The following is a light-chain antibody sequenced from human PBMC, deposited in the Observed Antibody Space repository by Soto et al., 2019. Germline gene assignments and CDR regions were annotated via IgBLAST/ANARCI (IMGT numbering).Light chain of an antibody. J-gene: IGKJ2*01. CDR3: QQYDTSLS. CDR1: QSVATN. CDR2: GAS. Sequence: EIVLTQSPATLSLSPGERATLSCRASQSVATNLAWYQQRPGQAPRLLIYGASKRAIGLPARFSGSGSGAYFTLTISSLQPDDFATYYCQQYDTSLSCGQGTKVDIK. V-gene: IGKV3-15*01.